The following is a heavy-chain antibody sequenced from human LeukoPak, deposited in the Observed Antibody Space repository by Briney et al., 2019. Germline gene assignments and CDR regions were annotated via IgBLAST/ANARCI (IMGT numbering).Heavy chain of an antibody. CDR1: GGSISSYY. Sequence: SETLSLTCTVSGGSISSYYWSWIRQPPGKGLEWIGNIYYSGSTNYNPSLKSRVTISVDTSKNQFSLQLSSVTAADTAVYYCARDLFCSGGSCYSGFGYWGQGTLVTVSS. CDR3: ARDLFCSGGSCYSGFGY. CDR2: IYYSGST. D-gene: IGHD2-15*01. J-gene: IGHJ4*02. V-gene: IGHV4-59*01.